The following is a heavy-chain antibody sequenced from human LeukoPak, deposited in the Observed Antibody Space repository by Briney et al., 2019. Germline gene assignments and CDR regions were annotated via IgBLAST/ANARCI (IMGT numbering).Heavy chain of an antibody. J-gene: IGHJ3*02. CDR3: AREGVYAPDPSSYHRDAFDI. CDR1: GGTFSSYA. V-gene: IGHV1-69*04. Sequence: ASVKVSCKASGGTFSSYAISWVRQAPGQGLEWMGRIIPILGIANYAQKFQGRVTITADKSTSTAYMELSSLRSEDTAVYYCAREGVYAPDPSSYHRDAFDIWGQGTEAIVSS. CDR2: IIPILGIA. D-gene: IGHD3-16*02.